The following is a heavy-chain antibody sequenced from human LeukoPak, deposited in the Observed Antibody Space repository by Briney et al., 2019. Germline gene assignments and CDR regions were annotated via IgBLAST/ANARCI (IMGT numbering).Heavy chain of an antibody. CDR2: ISSNGGST. CDR3: ARDDQSYCSGGSCYPAY. Sequence: GGSLRLSCVASGFTFSSYAMHWVRQAPGKGLEYVSAISSNGGSTYYANSVKGRFTISRDNSKNTLYLQMGSLRAEDMAVYYCARDDQSYCSGGSCYPAYWGQGTLVTVSS. D-gene: IGHD2-15*01. CDR1: GFTFSSYA. V-gene: IGHV3-64*01. J-gene: IGHJ4*02.